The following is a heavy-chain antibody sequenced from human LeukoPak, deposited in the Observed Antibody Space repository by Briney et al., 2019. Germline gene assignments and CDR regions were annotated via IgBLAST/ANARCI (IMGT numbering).Heavy chain of an antibody. CDR1: GFTLSSYW. CDR2: IKQDGSEK. D-gene: IGHD6-13*01. J-gene: IGHJ4*02. Sequence: GGSLRLSCAVSGFTLSSYWMSWVRQAPGKGLEWVANIKQDGSEKYYVDSVKGRFTTSRDNAKNSLYLQMNSLRAEDTALYYCARVFGSIAAAGNNYWGQGTLVTVSS. CDR3: ARVFGSIAAAGNNY. V-gene: IGHV3-7*03.